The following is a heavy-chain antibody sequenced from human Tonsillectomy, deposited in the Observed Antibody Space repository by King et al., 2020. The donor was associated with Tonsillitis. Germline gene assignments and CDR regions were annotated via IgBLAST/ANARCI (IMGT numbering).Heavy chain of an antibody. CDR1: GFTFSGSA. CDR2: IRSKSNSYAA. Sequence: VQLVESGGGLVQPGGSLKLSCAASGFTFSGSAMHWVRQASGKGLEGVGRIRSKSNSYAAAYAASVKGRFTISRDDSKNTAYLQMNSLKTEDTAVYFCTRPGGSGTRWAFDIWGQGTMVTVSS. V-gene: IGHV3-73*01. CDR3: TRPGGSGTRWAFDI. J-gene: IGHJ3*02. D-gene: IGHD3-10*01.